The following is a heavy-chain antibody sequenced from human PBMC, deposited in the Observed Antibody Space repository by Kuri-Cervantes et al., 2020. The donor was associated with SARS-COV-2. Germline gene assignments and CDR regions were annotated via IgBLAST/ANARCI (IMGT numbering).Heavy chain of an antibody. J-gene: IGHJ2*01. CDR2: IYYSGST. CDR1: GGSISSYY. D-gene: IGHD1-26*01. Sequence: SETLSLTCTVSGGSISSYYWSWVRQPPGKGLEWIGYIYYSGSTNYNPSLKSRVTISVDTSKNQFSLKLSSVTAADTAVYYCARDRGVGATTDWYFYLWCRGTLVTVSS. V-gene: IGHV4-59*01. CDR3: ARDRGVGATTDWYFYL.